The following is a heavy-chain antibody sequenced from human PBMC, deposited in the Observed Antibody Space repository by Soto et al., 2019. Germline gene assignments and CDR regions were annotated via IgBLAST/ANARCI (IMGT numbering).Heavy chain of an antibody. CDR3: ARDQYDILTGPNY. CDR1: GFTFSGYA. CDR2: ISYDGSNK. V-gene: IGHV3-30-3*01. Sequence: LRLSCAASGFTFSGYAMHWVRQAPGKGLEWVAVISYDGSNKYYADSVKGRFTISRDNSKNTLYLQMNGLRPEDAAVYYCARDQYDILTGPNYWGQGTLVTVSS. D-gene: IGHD3-9*01. J-gene: IGHJ4*02.